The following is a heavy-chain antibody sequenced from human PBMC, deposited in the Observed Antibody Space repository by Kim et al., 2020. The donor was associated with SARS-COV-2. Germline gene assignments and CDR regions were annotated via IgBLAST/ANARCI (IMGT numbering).Heavy chain of an antibody. CDR3: ARERLGGFDV. D-gene: IGHD1-26*01. CDR1: GYTFSNFG. Sequence: ASVKVSCKASGYTFSNFGITWVRQAPGQGLEWMGWISAYSGNTDYAQKFQGRVTMTTDTSTSTAYMELRSLRSDDTAVYHCARERLGGFDVWGQGTMVTVSS. CDR2: ISAYSGNT. V-gene: IGHV1-18*01. J-gene: IGHJ3*01.